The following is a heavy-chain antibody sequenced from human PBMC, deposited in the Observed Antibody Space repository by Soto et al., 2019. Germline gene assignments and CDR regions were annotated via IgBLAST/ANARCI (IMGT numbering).Heavy chain of an antibody. CDR1: GVSISSGYYY. CDR2: IYYSGST. Sequence: SETLSLTCSVSGVSISSGYYYWGWIRQPPGKGLEWIGSIYYSGSTYYNPSLKSRVTISVDTSKNQFSLKLSSVTAADTAVYYCARHEEALAYGMDVWGQGTTVTVSS. D-gene: IGHD6-19*01. CDR3: ARHEEALAYGMDV. J-gene: IGHJ6*02. V-gene: IGHV4-39*01.